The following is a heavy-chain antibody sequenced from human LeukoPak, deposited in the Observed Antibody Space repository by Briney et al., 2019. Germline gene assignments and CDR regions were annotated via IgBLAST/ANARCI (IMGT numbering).Heavy chain of an antibody. V-gene: IGHV4-34*01. D-gene: IGHD6-19*01. CDR1: GGSFSGYY. J-gene: IGHJ6*02. CDR2: INHSGST. CDR3: ARDRIAVAFMDV. Sequence: PSETLSLTCAVYGGSFSGYYWSWIRQPPGKGLEWIGEINHSGSTNYNPSLKSRVTISVDTSKNQFSLKLSSVTAADTAVYYCARDRIAVAFMDVWAKGPRSPSP.